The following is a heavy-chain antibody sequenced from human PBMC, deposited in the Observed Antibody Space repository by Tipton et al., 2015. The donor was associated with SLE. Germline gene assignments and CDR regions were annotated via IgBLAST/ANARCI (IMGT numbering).Heavy chain of an antibody. CDR1: GFTFSSYA. D-gene: IGHD6-6*01. CDR3: ARAGEQLERY. J-gene: IGHJ4*02. CDR2: ISYDGSNK. V-gene: IGHV3-30*04. Sequence: SLRLSCAASGFTFSSYAMHWVRQAPGKGLEWVAVISYDGSNKYYADSVKGRFTISRDNSKNTLYLQMNSLRAEDTAVYYCARAGEQLERYWGQGTLVTVSS.